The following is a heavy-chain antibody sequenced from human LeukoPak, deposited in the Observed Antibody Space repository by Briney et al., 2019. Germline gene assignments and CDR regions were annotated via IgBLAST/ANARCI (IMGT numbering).Heavy chain of an antibody. CDR2: IYPGDSDT. Sequence: GESLKISCRVSGYSFTTYWIGWVRQMPGKGLEWMGIIYPGDSDTRYSPSFQGQVTISADKSISIAYLRWSSLKASDTAMYYCARRWELYYFDYWGQGTLVTVSS. D-gene: IGHD1-26*01. J-gene: IGHJ4*02. CDR1: GYSFTTYW. CDR3: ARRWELYYFDY. V-gene: IGHV5-51*01.